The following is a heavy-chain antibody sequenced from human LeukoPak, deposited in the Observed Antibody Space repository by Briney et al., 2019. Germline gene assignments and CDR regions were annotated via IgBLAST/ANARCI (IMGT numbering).Heavy chain of an antibody. J-gene: IGHJ4*02. CDR1: GFTFRSYG. CDR3: AGDNEVGATTFYFDY. V-gene: IGHV3-33*01. CDR2: IWNDGTNT. Sequence: GGSLRLSCAASGFTFRSYGMHWVRQAPGKGLEWLALIWNDGTNTYYADSVKGRFTISRDNSKNTLYLQISSLRAEDTAVYYCAGDNEVGATTFYFDYWGQGTLVTVSS. D-gene: IGHD1-26*01.